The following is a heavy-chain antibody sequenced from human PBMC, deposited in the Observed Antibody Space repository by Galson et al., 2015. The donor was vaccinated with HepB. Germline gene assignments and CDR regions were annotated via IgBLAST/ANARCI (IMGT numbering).Heavy chain of an antibody. CDR1: GFTFSKYW. CDR3: ASLVAYYYFGMDV. CDR2: INSDGSST. V-gene: IGHV3-74*01. D-gene: IGHD2-15*01. Sequence: SLRLSCAASGFTFSKYWMYWDRQAPGKGLVWVSRINSDGSSTTYADSVKGRFTVSRDNAKNTLYLQMNSLRVEDTAVYYCASLVAYYYFGMDVWGEGTTVTVSS. J-gene: IGHJ6*04.